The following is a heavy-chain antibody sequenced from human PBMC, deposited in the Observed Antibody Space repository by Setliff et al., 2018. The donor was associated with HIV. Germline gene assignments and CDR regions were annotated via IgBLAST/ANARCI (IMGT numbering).Heavy chain of an antibody. Sequence: ASVKVSCKASGYTFTTYAIHWVRQAPGQRLEWMGWINAGNGNTKYSQKFQGRVTITRDTLASTAYMELNSLRSEDTAVYYCARVSGLSGELLYFDYWGLGTLVTVSS. D-gene: IGHD1-26*01. V-gene: IGHV1-3*01. CDR1: GYTFTTYA. CDR2: INAGNGNT. J-gene: IGHJ4*02. CDR3: ARVSGLSGELLYFDY.